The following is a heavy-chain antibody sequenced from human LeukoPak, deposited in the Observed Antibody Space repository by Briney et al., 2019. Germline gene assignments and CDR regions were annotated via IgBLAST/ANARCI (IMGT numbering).Heavy chain of an antibody. CDR3: AKDLYGYFAYYFDH. J-gene: IGHJ4*02. Sequence: PGGSLRLSCAASGFTFSSYSMNWVRQAPGKGLEWVSSISSSSSYIYYADSVKGRFTISRDNAKNSLYLQMNNLRPEDMAFYYCAKDLYGYFAYYFDHWGQGTLVTVSS. CDR1: GFTFSSYS. D-gene: IGHD4-17*01. CDR2: ISSSSSYI. V-gene: IGHV3-21*04.